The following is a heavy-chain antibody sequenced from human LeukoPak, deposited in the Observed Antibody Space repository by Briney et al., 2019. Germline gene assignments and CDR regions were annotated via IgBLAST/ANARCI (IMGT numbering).Heavy chain of an antibody. V-gene: IGHV1-18*01. J-gene: IGHJ4*02. CDR2: ISAYNGNT. D-gene: IGHD1-26*01. CDR1: GYTFTSYG. CDR3: ARDSHSGSYSSLDY. Sequence: ASVKVSCKASGYTFTSYGISWVRQAPGLGLEWMGWISAYNGNTNYAQKFQGRVTITTDESTSTAYMELSSLRSEDTAVYYCARDSHSGSYSSLDYWGQGTLVTVSS.